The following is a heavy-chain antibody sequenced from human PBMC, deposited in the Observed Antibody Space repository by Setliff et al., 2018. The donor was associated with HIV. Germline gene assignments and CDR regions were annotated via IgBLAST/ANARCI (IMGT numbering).Heavy chain of an antibody. CDR1: GASFNAYY. Sequence: PSETLSLTCAGYGASFNAYYWNWVRQPLGKGLEWIGEISQSGSAIHHPSLKNRVSMSVDTSKNQFSLKLKSVTAADTAMCYCAGLRRSNLFPWFDPWGQGTLVTVSS. V-gene: IGHV4-34*01. J-gene: IGHJ5*02. D-gene: IGHD6-13*01. CDR2: ISQSGSA. CDR3: AGLRRSNLFPWFDP.